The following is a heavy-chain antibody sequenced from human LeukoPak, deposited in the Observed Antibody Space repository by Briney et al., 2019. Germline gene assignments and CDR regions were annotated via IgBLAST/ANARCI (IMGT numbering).Heavy chain of an antibody. CDR1: GYTFTGYF. CDR2: INPDSGNT. V-gene: IGHV1-2*02. J-gene: IGHJ4*02. Sequence: ASVKVSCKTSGYTFTGYFMHWVRQAPGQGLEWMGWINPDSGNTNYAQKFQGREGRVTMTRDTSINTAYMELSSLRSDDTAVYYCARGPGDFYDTSGYYYVPDFWGQGTLVTVSS. CDR3: ARGPGDFYDTSGYYYVPDF. D-gene: IGHD3-22*01.